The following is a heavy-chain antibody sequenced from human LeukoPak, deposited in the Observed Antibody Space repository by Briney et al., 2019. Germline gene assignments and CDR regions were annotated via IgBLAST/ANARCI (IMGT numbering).Heavy chain of an antibody. Sequence: GGSLRLSCAASGFTFSSYWMHWVRQAPGKGVVWVSLIRSDGSSTTYADSVKGRFTITRDNAQNTLFLQMKSLRAEDTAVYYCARDRGCTFDYWGQGTLVTVSS. CDR1: GFTFSSYW. J-gene: IGHJ4*02. V-gene: IGHV3-74*01. D-gene: IGHD3-10*01. CDR3: ARDRGCTFDY. CDR2: IRSDGSST.